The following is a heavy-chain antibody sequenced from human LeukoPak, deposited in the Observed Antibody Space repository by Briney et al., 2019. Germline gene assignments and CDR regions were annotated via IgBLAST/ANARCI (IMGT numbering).Heavy chain of an antibody. V-gene: IGHV1-3*01. Sequence: ASVKVSCKASGYTCTSYAMHWVRQAPGQRLEWMGWINAGNGNTKYSQKFQGRVTITRDTSASTAYMELSSLRSEDTAVYYCARDLGYCSGGSCPRWFDPWGQGTLVTVSS. CDR2: INAGNGNT. D-gene: IGHD2-15*01. CDR1: GYTCTSYA. J-gene: IGHJ5*02. CDR3: ARDLGYCSGGSCPRWFDP.